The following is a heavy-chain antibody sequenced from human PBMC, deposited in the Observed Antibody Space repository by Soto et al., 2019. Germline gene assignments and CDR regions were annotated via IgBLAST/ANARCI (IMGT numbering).Heavy chain of an antibody. Sequence: VSGPTLVNPTETLTLTCTVSGFSLSNARMGVSWIRQPPGKALEWLAHIFSYDEKSYSTPLKSGLTISKDTSKSQVILIMTNMDPVDTATYYCARTTEGSSGPGGAFDIWGQGTMVTVSS. CDR1: GFSLSNARMG. CDR3: ARTTEGSSGPGGAFDI. CDR2: IFSYDEK. J-gene: IGHJ3*02. D-gene: IGHD6-13*01. V-gene: IGHV2-26*01.